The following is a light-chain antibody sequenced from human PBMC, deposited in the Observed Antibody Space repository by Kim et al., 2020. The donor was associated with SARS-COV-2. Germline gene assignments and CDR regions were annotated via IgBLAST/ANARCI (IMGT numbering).Light chain of an antibody. CDR3: QQRSNWRT. CDR2: DAS. J-gene: IGKJ2*01. Sequence: EIVMTQSPATLSVSPGERVTLSCRASQTVDRNLAWYQQKPGQAPRLLIYDASNRATGIPARFSGSGSGTDFTLTISSLEPEDFAVYYCQQRSNWRTFGQGTKLEI. CDR1: QTVDRN. V-gene: IGKV3-11*01.